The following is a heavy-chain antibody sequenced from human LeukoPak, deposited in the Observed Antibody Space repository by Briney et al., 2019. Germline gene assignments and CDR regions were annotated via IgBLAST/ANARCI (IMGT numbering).Heavy chain of an antibody. D-gene: IGHD3-22*01. Sequence: GGPLRLSCTASGFTFGDYAMSWVRQAPGKGLEWVGFIRSKAYGGTTEYAASVKGRFTISRDDSKSIAYLQMNSLKTEDTAVYYCTRDYDSSGLILDYWGQGTLVTVSS. J-gene: IGHJ4*02. CDR2: IRSKAYGGTT. CDR1: GFTFGDYA. V-gene: IGHV3-49*04. CDR3: TRDYDSSGLILDY.